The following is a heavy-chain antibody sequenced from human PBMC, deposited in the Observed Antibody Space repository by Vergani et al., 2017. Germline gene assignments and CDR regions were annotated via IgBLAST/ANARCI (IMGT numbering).Heavy chain of an antibody. CDR2: INPSGGST. V-gene: IGHV1-46*03. Sequence: QVQLVQSGAEVKKPEASVKVSCKAPGYTFTSYHMHWFRQALGQGLEWMGIINPSGGSTSYGQKFQGRVTLTRDTSTSTVYMELSSLLSEDPAVYYCTRGWYYASIAYWAYWGQGTLVTGSS. CDR3: TRGWYYASIAYWAY. J-gene: IGHJ4*02. CDR1: GYTFTSYH. D-gene: IGHD3-22*01.